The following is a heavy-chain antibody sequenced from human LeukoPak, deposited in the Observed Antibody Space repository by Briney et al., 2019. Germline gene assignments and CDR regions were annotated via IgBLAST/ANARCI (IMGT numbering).Heavy chain of an antibody. CDR1: GLRFRSYA. D-gene: IGHD2-15*01. V-gene: IGHV3-23*01. J-gene: IGHJ4*02. CDR3: AKGRCSGVGCDSFHS. Sequence: GGSLRLSCVASGLRFRSYAMNWVRQAPGKGLECISTISDDSSFTYYADSVKGRSAISRDDSKNTLYLQMNNLEVEDTAVYYCAKGRCSGVGCDSFHSWGQGALVTVSS. CDR2: ISDDSSFT.